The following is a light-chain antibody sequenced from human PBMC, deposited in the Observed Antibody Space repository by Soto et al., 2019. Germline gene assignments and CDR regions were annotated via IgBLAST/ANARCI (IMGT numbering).Light chain of an antibody. Sequence: EIVMTQSPATLSVSPGERATLSCRASQSVSSNLAWYQQKPGQPPRLLIYDASTRATDIPGRFSGSGSGTDFTLTISSLQSEDFAVYYCQQYKSWPPAWTFGQGTKVDIK. CDR2: DAS. CDR3: QQYKSWPPAWT. J-gene: IGKJ1*01. V-gene: IGKV3-15*01. CDR1: QSVSSN.